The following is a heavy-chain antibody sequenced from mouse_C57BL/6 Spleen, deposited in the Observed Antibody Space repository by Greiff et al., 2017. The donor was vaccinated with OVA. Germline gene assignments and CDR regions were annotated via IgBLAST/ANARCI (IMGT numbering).Heavy chain of an antibody. Sequence: EVKVEESEGGLVQPGSSMKLSCTASGFTFSDYYMAWVRQVPEKGLEWVANINYDGSSTYYLDSLKSRFIISRDKAKNILYLQMSSLKSEDTATYYCAREGGWGYFDVWGTGTTVTVSS. CDR3: AREGGWGYFDV. V-gene: IGHV5-16*01. J-gene: IGHJ1*03. CDR2: INYDGSST. CDR1: GFTFSDYY.